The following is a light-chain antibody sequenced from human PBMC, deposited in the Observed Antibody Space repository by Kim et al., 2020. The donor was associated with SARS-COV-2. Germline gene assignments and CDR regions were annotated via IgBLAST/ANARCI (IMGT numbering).Light chain of an antibody. Sequence: VAPGQTARITCAGDVLAKKYARWIQQKPGQAPVLVIYKDSERPSGIPERFSGSSSGTTVTLTISGALVEDEADYYCYSAADNNLVFGGGTKLTVL. J-gene: IGLJ3*02. CDR3: YSAADNNLV. CDR1: VLAKKY. V-gene: IGLV3-27*01. CDR2: KDS.